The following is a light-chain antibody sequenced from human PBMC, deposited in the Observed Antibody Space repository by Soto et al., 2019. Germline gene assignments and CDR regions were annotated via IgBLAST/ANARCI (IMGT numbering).Light chain of an antibody. CDR1: QSISTY. Sequence: DILVTQSPCSRSSYLCGIITITCRASQSISTYLNWYQQKPGEAPTLLVYDSSTLQSGVPSRFSGSGFGAEFTLTVSSLQPEDFATYYCQQSYSNPTWTFGQGTKVDIK. CDR3: QQSYSNPTWT. V-gene: IGKV1-39*01. J-gene: IGKJ1*01. CDR2: DSS.